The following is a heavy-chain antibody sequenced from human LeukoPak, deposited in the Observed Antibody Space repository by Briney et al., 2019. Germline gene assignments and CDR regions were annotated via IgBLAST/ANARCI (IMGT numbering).Heavy chain of an antibody. CDR3: AREGDFWSPFDY. V-gene: IGHV3-48*03. Sequence: GGSLRLSCAASGFTFSSYEMNWVRQAPGEGLEWVSYISSSGGTINYADSVKGRFTISRDNAKNSLYLQMNSLRAEDTAVYYCAREGDFWSPFDYWGQGTLVTVSS. CDR1: GFTFSSYE. CDR2: ISSSGGTI. D-gene: IGHD3-3*01. J-gene: IGHJ4*02.